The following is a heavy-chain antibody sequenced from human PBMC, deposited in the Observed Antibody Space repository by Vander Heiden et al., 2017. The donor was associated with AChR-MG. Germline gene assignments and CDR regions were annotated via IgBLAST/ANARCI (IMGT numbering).Heavy chain of an antibody. D-gene: IGHD1-26*01. J-gene: IGHJ6*02. V-gene: IGHV1-69*01. CDR2: IIPIFGTA. CDR1: GGTFSSYA. Sequence: QVQLVQSAAEVKKPGSSVKLSCKASGGTFSSYAIRWVRQAPGQGLEGMGEIIPIFGTANYAQKFQGRFTITADESTSTAYMERSSLRSEDTAVYYCARDPRSIVGPYYYYYGMDVWGQGTTVTVSS. CDR3: ARDPRSIVGPYYYYYGMDV.